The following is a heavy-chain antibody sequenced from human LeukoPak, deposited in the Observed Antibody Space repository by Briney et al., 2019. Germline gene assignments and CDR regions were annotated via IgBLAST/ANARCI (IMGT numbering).Heavy chain of an antibody. CDR3: ARGYGEGIVGAPGGYNWFDP. CDR1: GGSISSYY. V-gene: IGHV4-59*01. D-gene: IGHD1-26*01. J-gene: IGHJ5*02. Sequence: KSSETLSLTCTVSGGSISSYYWSWIRQPPWKGLEWIGYIYYSGSTNYNPSLKSRVTISVDTSKNQFSLKLSSVTAADTAVYYCARGYGEGIVGAPGGYNWFDPWGQGTLVTVSS. CDR2: IYYSGST.